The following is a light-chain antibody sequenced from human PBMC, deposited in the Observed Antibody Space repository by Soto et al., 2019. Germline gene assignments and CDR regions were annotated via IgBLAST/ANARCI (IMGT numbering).Light chain of an antibody. Sequence: ERGVRQSPATVSVSPGERATLSCGASQSVGNNFAWYQQKPGQAPRLLIFATSTRATGVPARFSGSGSGTEFTLTISSLQSEDFAVYYCQQYGDWPLTFGGGAKVEIE. V-gene: IGKV3-15*01. CDR1: QSVGNN. CDR3: QQYGDWPLT. CDR2: ATS. J-gene: IGKJ4*01.